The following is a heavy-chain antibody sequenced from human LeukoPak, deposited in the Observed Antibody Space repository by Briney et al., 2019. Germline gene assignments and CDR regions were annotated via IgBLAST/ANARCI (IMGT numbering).Heavy chain of an antibody. CDR2: IYPGDSDT. CDR1: GYSFTSYW. D-gene: IGHD6-19*01. V-gene: IGHV5-51*01. Sequence: GESLKISCKGSGYSFTSYWIGWVRQMPGKGLEWMGIIYPGDSDTRYSPSFQGQVTISADKSISTAYLQRSSLKASDTAMYYCARGLEWLAHISDAFDIWGQGTMVTVSS. J-gene: IGHJ3*02. CDR3: ARGLEWLAHISDAFDI.